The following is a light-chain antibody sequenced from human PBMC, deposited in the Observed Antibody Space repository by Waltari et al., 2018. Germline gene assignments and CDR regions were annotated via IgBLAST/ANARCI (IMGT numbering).Light chain of an antibody. CDR2: RIY. Sequence: DIVMTQTPLSLPVTPGEPASISCRSSQSLLHSNGNTYLYWYLQKPGQPPPRLIYRIYNRFFGVPDRFSGSGSGTDFTLKIIRVEAEDVGVYYCMQALQTLTFGGGTKVEIK. V-gene: IGKV2-29*02. CDR1: QSLLHSNGNTY. CDR3: MQALQTLT. J-gene: IGKJ4*01.